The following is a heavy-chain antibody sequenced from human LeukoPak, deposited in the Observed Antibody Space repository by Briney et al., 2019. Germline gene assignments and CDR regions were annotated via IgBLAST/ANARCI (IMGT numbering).Heavy chain of an antibody. CDR1: RLDRGYTL. V-gene: IGHV3-30*19. D-gene: IGHD2-2*01. CDR2: ISIDGNGK. CDR3: AKEVRTSGRAGIFGY. J-gene: IGHJ4*02. Sequence: LRPCGIPSRLDRGYTLVHSVPLNTSKGLEWVSGISIDGNGKYYADSVRGRITISRDNSKNTLYLEMNSLSAEDTAVYYCAKEVRTSGRAGIFGYWGQGILVTVSS.